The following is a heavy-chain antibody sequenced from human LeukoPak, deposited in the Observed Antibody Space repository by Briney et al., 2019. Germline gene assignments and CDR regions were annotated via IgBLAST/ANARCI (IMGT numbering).Heavy chain of an antibody. J-gene: IGHJ5*02. V-gene: IGHV4-34*01. CDR1: GGSFSGYY. CDR3: ARLLGGWFDP. Sequence: SETLSLTCAVYGGSFSGYYWSWIRQPPGKGLEWIGEINHSGSTNYNPSLKSRVTISVHTSKNQFSLKLSSVTAADTAVYYCARLLGGWFDPWGQGTMVTVSS. CDR2: INHSGST. D-gene: IGHD3-10*01.